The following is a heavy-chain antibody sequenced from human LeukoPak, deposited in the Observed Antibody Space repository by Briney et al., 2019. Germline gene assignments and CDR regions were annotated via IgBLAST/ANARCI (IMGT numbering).Heavy chain of an antibody. J-gene: IGHJ4*02. D-gene: IGHD3-10*01. CDR1: GYTFTGYY. CDR2: INPNSGGT. Sequence: ASVKVSCKASGYTFTGYYMHWVRQAPGQGLEWMGWINPNSGGTNYAQKFQGRVTMTRDTSISTAYMELSRLRSDDTAVYYCARAWRAMVRGVIGDYWGQGTLVTVSS. CDR3: ARAWRAMVRGVIGDY. V-gene: IGHV1-2*02.